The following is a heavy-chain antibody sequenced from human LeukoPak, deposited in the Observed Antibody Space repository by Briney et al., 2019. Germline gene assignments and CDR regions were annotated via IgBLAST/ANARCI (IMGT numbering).Heavy chain of an antibody. J-gene: IGHJ5*02. V-gene: IGHV4-4*07. Sequence: SKTLSLTCTVSGGSISSYYWSWIRQPAGKGLEWIGRIYTTGSTNYNPSLKSRVTMSVDTSKNQFSLKLSSVTAADTAVYYCAGTIFGVVKWFDPWGQGTLVTVSS. CDR1: GGSISSYY. CDR3: AGTIFGVVKWFDP. D-gene: IGHD3-3*02. CDR2: IYTTGST.